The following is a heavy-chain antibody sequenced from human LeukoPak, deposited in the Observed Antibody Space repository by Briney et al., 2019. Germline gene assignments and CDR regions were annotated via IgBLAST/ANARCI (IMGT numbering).Heavy chain of an antibody. J-gene: IGHJ4*02. CDR2: INPNSGGT. Sequence: VASVKVSCKASGYTFTGYYMHWVRQAPGQGLEWMGWINPNSGGTNYAQKFQGRVTMTRDTSISTAYMELSRLRSDDTAVYYCARDYDSSGYYYPTFDYWGQGTLVTVSS. V-gene: IGHV1-2*02. CDR1: GYTFTGYY. D-gene: IGHD3-22*01. CDR3: ARDYDSSGYYYPTFDY.